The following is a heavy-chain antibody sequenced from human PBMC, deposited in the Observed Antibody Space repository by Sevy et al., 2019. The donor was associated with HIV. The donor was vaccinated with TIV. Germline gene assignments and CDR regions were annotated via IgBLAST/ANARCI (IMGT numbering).Heavy chain of an antibody. CDR2: IKKIGDSYAT. CDR3: TRLISPDDAFDI. D-gene: IGHD2-8*01. Sequence: GGSLRLSCAASGFTFSGSALHWVRQASGKGLEWVGRIKKIGDSYATAFAPLLEGRFTISRDDLKNTVHLKMNSLKIEKTAMYYCTRLISPDDAFDISGQETMVTVSS. CDR1: GFTFSGSA. V-gene: IGHV3-73*01. J-gene: IGHJ3*02.